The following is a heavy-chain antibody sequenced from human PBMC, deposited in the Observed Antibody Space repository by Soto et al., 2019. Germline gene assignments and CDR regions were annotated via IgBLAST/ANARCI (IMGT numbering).Heavy chain of an antibody. CDR3: ARDSCLLQCKDY. CDR1: GITFSDYY. D-gene: IGHD2-21*01. Sequence: SLRLSGAASGITFSDYYMSWIRQATGKGLEWGSYISSSGSTIYYADSLKGRFTISRDNVKNSLYLHMNDLRAEDTAVYYCARDSCLLQCKDYWGQGTLVTVSS. CDR2: ISSSGSTI. V-gene: IGHV3-11*01. J-gene: IGHJ4*02.